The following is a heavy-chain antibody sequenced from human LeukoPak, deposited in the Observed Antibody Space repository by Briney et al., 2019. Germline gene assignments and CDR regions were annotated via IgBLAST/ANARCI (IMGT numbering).Heavy chain of an antibody. Sequence: GGSLRLSCAASGFTFNKYGMYWVRQAPGEGLEWVASINHNGNVNYYVDSVKGRFTISRDNAKNSLYLQMSNLRAEDTAVYFCARGGGLDVWGQGATVTVSS. CDR3: ARGGGLDV. J-gene: IGHJ6*02. CDR2: INHNGNVN. CDR1: GFTFNKYG. V-gene: IGHV3-7*03. D-gene: IGHD3-16*01.